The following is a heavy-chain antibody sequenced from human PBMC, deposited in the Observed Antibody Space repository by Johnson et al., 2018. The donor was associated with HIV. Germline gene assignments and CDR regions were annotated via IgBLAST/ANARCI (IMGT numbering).Heavy chain of an antibody. Sequence: VQLVESGGGLVQPGGSLRLSCAASGFTFSDHYMDWVRQAPGKGLEWVGRTRNKANSYTTEYAASVRGRFTISRDNSKNTLYLQMNSLRAEDTAVYYCARAPSPGPGGAFDIWGQGTMVTVSS. CDR2: TRNKANSYTT. J-gene: IGHJ3*02. CDR3: ARAPSPGPGGAFDI. CDR1: GFTFSDHY. V-gene: IGHV3-72*01.